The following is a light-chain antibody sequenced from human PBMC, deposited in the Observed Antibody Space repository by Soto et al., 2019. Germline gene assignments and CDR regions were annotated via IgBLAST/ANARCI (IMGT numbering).Light chain of an antibody. J-gene: IGLJ2*01. Sequence: QSVLTQPPSASGTPGQRVPISCSGSSSNIGSNTVNWYQQLPGTAPKLLIYSNNQRPSGVPDRFSGSKSGTSASLAISGLQSEDEADYYCAAWDDRLNGGVFGVGTKLTVL. CDR1: SSNIGSNT. CDR3: AAWDDRLNGGV. V-gene: IGLV1-44*01. CDR2: SNN.